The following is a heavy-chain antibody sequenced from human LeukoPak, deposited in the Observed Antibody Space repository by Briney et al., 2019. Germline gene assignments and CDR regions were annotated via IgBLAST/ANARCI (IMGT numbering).Heavy chain of an antibody. Sequence: GGSLRLSCAASGFTFSSYWMHWVRQAQGKGLVWVSRTNRDGSDTTYADSVKGRFTISRDNAKNTLYLQMNSLRAEDTAVYYCAIDYYYDSSGYHRLFDYWGQGTLVTVSS. D-gene: IGHD3-22*01. V-gene: IGHV3-74*01. CDR3: AIDYYYDSSGYHRLFDY. J-gene: IGHJ4*02. CDR2: TNRDGSDT. CDR1: GFTFSSYW.